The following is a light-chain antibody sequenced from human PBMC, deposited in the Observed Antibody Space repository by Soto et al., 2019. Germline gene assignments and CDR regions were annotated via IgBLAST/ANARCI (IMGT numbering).Light chain of an antibody. V-gene: IGKV3-15*01. J-gene: IGKJ4*01. CDR1: QSVTSR. CDR3: QQYNDWPLT. CDR2: GAS. Sequence: EVVMTQSPATLPVSAGERATLSCRASQSVTSRLAWYQQRPGQAPRLLIYGASARATGIPARFSGSGSGTEFTLTINSLQSEDFAVYYCQQYNDWPLTFGGGTKVDIK.